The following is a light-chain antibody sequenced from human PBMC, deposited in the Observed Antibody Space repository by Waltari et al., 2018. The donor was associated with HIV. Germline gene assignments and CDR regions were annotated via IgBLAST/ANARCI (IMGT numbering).Light chain of an antibody. V-gene: IGKV3-15*01. CDR3: QQYIEWPLT. CDR2: AAS. Sequence: EIVMTQSPVTLSVSPGQRATLSCRASQTISGNIAWYQQKPGLAPRLLIFAASTRATGVPARFSGSGFRTEFTLSISDLQSEDFAIYHCQQYIEWPLTFGQGTKVEVK. J-gene: IGKJ1*01. CDR1: QTISGN.